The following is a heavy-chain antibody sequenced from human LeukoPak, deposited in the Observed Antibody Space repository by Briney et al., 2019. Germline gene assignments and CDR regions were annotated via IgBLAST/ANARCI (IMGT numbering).Heavy chain of an antibody. D-gene: IGHD6-19*01. CDR3: ARVGSSGRDAFDI. Sequence: GASVKVSCKASGDTFSNYAISWVRQAPGQGLEWMGGIIPIFGTANYAQKFQGRVTITADESTSTAYMELSSLRSEDTAVYYCARVGSSGRDAFDIWGLGTMVTVSS. CDR1: GDTFSNYA. V-gene: IGHV1-69*13. J-gene: IGHJ3*02. CDR2: IIPIFGTA.